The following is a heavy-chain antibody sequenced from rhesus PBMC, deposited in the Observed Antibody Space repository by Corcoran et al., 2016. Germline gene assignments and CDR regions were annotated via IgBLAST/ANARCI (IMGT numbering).Heavy chain of an antibody. CDR3: ARDIAAAVHFDY. J-gene: IGHJ4*01. V-gene: IGHV4-173*01. Sequence: QLQLQESGPGLVKPSETLSLTCAVSGGSISSNYWSWIRQPPGKGLEWIGRILGSGGRPDSNPAIKRRVTISTDPAKNQFSLKLSSGTAADTAVYYCARDIAAAVHFDYWGQGVLVTVSS. CDR1: GGSISSNY. D-gene: IGHD6-25*01. CDR2: ILGSGGRP.